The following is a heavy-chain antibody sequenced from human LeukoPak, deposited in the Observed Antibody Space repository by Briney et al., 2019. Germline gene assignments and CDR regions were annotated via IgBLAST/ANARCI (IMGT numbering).Heavy chain of an antibody. CDR3: AKGGQQLYSGYYMDV. CDR1: GFPFSSYG. D-gene: IGHD6-13*01. V-gene: IGHV3-30*02. Sequence: GGSLRLSCAASGFPFSSYGMYWVRQAPGKGLEWVAFIRFDGSNKYYADSVKGRFTVSRDNSKNTLYLQMNSLRAEDTATYYCAKGGQQLYSGYYMDVWGKGTTVTISS. CDR2: IRFDGSNK. J-gene: IGHJ6*03.